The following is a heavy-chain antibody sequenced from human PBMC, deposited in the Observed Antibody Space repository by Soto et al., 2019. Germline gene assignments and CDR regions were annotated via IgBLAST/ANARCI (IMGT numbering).Heavy chain of an antibody. J-gene: IGHJ6*02. V-gene: IGHV4-39*01. CDR2: TFYFGST. CDR3: ARHHFYCTGGSCYLQAYHYYGLDV. D-gene: IGHD2-15*01. CDR1: GGSFSSSSHY. Sequence: SETLSLTCTVFGGSFSSSSHYWGWIRQPPGKGLEWLGTTFYFGSTYYNTSLESRVTISVDPSKNQFSLKLSSVTAADTAVYYCARHHFYCTGGSCYLQAYHYYGLDVWGQGTTVTVSS.